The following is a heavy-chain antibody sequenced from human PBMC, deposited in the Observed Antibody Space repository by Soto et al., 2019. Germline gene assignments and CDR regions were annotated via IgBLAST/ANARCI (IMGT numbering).Heavy chain of an antibody. CDR2: IYYNGNT. J-gene: IGHJ4*02. CDR1: GGSISNHY. D-gene: IGHD6-13*01. Sequence: QVQLQESGPGLVKPSETLSLTCTVSGGSISNHYWSWIRQPPGKGLEWIGYIYYNGNTNYNPSLKSRPTLSVNTSKNKIPRKWSSVTAADTPFFYLPGANGYSEYGGQGPRVTVSS. CDR3: PGANGYSEY. V-gene: IGHV4-59*11.